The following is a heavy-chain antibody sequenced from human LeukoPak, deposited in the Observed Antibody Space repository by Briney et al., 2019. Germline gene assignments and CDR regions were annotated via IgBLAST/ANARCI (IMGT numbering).Heavy chain of an antibody. J-gene: IGHJ3*02. CDR2: IYSGGST. V-gene: IGHV3-53*01. CDR1: GFTISSNY. Sequence: PGGSLRLSCAASGFTISSNYMSWVRQAPGKGLEWVSVIYSGGSTYYADSVKGRFTISRDNSKNTLYLQMNSLRAEDTAVYYCASSSGSFGDAFDIWGQGTMVTVSS. CDR3: ASSSGSFGDAFDI. D-gene: IGHD1-26*01.